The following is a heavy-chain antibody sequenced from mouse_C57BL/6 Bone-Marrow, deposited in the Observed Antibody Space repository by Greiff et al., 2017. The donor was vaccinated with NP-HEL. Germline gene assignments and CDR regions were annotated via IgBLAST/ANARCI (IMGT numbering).Heavy chain of an antibody. D-gene: IGHD1-1*01. V-gene: IGHV14-3*01. Sequence: EVQLQQSVAELVRPGASVKLSCTASGFTIKNTYMHWVKQRPEQGLEWIGRIDPANGNTKYAPKFQGKATITADTSSNTAYLQLSSLTSEDSAIYYCASSYDYDNSYYAMDYWGQGTSVTVSA. CDR3: ASSYDYDNSYYAMDY. CDR1: GFTIKNTY. J-gene: IGHJ4*01. CDR2: IDPANGNT.